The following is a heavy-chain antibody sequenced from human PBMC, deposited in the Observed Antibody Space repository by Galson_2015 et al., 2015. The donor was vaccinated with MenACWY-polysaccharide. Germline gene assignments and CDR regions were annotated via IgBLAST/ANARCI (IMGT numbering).Heavy chain of an antibody. CDR3: TRHGAVTTGPEGSYGMDV. J-gene: IGHJ6*02. Sequence: SLRLSCAASGFTFSGSAMHWVRQASGKGLEWVGRIRSKANSYATAYAASVKGRFTISRDDSKNTAYLQMNSLKTEDTAVYYCTRHGAVTTGPEGSYGMDVWGQGTTVTVSS. CDR1: GFTFSGSA. V-gene: IGHV3-73*01. D-gene: IGHD4-11*01. CDR2: IRSKANSYAT.